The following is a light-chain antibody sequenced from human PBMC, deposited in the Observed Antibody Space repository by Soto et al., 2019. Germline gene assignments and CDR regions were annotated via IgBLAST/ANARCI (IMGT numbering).Light chain of an antibody. CDR2: DAS. V-gene: IGKV1-5*01. CDR3: QQYNSYST. CDR1: QSISSW. Sequence: DIQMTQSPSTLSASVGDRVTITCRTSQSISSWLAWYQQKPGKAPKLLIYDASTLESGVPSRFSGSGSGTEFTLTISSLTPDKFATDYCQQYNSYSTFGQGTKGEIK. J-gene: IGKJ1*01.